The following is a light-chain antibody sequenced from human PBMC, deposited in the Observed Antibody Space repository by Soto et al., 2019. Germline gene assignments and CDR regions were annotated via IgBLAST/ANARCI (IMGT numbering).Light chain of an antibody. J-gene: IGKJ1*01. CDR1: QSVSSSY. Sequence: DIVLTQSPVTLSLSPGDRATLSCRASQSVSSSYLAWYQQEPGQAPRLLIYGASSRATGIPDRFSGSGSGTDFTLTISRLEPEDFAVYFCQQYGSSPWTFGQGTKVDIK. V-gene: IGKV3-20*01. CDR3: QQYGSSPWT. CDR2: GAS.